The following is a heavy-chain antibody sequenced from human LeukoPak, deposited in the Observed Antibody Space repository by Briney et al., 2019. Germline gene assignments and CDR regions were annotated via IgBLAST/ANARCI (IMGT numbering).Heavy chain of an antibody. J-gene: IGHJ4*02. CDR1: GGSISSYY. CDR3: ARGRIAAAGSFDY. V-gene: IGHV4-59*01. D-gene: IGHD6-13*01. CDR2: IYYSGST. Sequence: SETLSLTCTVSGGSISSYYWSWIRQPPGKGLEWIGYIYYSGSTNYNPSLKSRVTISVDTSKNQFPLKLSSVTAADTAVYYCARGRIAAAGSFDYWGQGTLVTVSS.